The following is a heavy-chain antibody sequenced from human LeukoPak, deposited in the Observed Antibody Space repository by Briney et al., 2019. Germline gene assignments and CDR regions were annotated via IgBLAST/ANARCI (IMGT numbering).Heavy chain of an antibody. J-gene: IGHJ4*02. Sequence: ASVKVSCKASGYTFTGYYMHWVRQAPGQGLEWMGWINPNSGGTNYAQKFQGRVTMTRDTSISTAYMELSRLRSDDTAVYYCARGPHATVTTLSPLGYWGQGTLVTVSS. V-gene: IGHV1-2*02. D-gene: IGHD4-17*01. CDR2: INPNSGGT. CDR1: GYTFTGYY. CDR3: ARGPHATVTTLSPLGY.